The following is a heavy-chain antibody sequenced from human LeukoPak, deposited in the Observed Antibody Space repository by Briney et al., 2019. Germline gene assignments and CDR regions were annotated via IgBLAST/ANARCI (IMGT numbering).Heavy chain of an antibody. CDR1: GFTFSSYA. V-gene: IGHV3-23*01. CDR2: ISGSGGST. D-gene: IGHD3-10*01. J-gene: IGHJ4*02. CDR3: AKAPRRFGEFTY. Sequence: PGGSLRLSCAASGFTFSSYAMSWVRQAPGKGLEWVSAISGSGGSTYYADSVKGRFTISRDNSKNTLHLQMNSLRVEDTAVYYCAKAPRRFGEFTYWGQGTLVTVSS.